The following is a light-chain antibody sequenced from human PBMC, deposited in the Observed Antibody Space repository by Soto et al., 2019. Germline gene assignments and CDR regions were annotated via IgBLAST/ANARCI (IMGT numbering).Light chain of an antibody. V-gene: IGKV3-20*01. J-gene: IGKJ5*01. CDR1: QNLSRYF. CDR2: GAS. Sequence: EVVLTQSPGTLSLSPGDSACLSCKASQNLSRYFLAWYQHKPGHAPSLLISGASRRATGIPHRFSGAGSGTDFPLTISRLEPEDFALYYCQQHDILPITFGQGTHWRL. CDR3: QQHDILPIT.